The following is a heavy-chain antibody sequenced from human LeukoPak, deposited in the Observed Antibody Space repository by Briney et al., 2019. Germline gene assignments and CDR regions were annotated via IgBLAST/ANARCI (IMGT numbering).Heavy chain of an antibody. CDR2: INLSVVST. D-gene: IGHD2-2*01. CDR1: GYTFTSYY. J-gene: IGHJ1*01. V-gene: IGHV1-46*01. Sequence: ASVKVSCKASGYTFTSYYMHWVRQAPGQGLEWMGIINLSVVSTSYAQKLQGRVTMTRDTSTSTGYMELSSLSSEHTAVYYCARDQVRSSAAPGYFQHWGQGTLVTVSS. CDR3: ARDQVRSSAAPGYFQH.